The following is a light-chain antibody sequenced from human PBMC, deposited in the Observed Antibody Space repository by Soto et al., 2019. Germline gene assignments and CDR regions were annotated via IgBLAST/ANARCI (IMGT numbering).Light chain of an antibody. J-gene: IGLJ2*01. CDR2: RAD. V-gene: IGLV1-47*01. Sequence: QSVLTQSPSASGTPGQTVTISCSGRSSNIGSNYVYWYHQLPGTAPRLVRYRADQRPSGVSDRFSGSKSGTSASLAISGLRSEDEGDYYCAAWDDIVSGLVFGGGTKVTVL. CDR3: AAWDDIVSGLV. CDR1: SSNIGSNY.